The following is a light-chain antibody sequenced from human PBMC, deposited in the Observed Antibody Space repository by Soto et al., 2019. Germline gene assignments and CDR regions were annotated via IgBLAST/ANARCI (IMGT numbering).Light chain of an antibody. Sequence: EMVLTQSPGTLSLSPGERSTLSCRASQSVSSSYLAWYQQKPGQAPRLLIYGASSRATGIPDRFSGSGSGTDFTLTISRLEPEDFAVYYCQQYGSSPFTFGPGTTGDIK. V-gene: IGKV3-20*01. CDR3: QQYGSSPFT. J-gene: IGKJ3*01. CDR2: GAS. CDR1: QSVSSSY.